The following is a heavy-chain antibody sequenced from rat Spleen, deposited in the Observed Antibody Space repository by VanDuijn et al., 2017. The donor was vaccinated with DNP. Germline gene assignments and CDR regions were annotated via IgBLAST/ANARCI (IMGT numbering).Heavy chain of an antibody. Sequence: EVQLVESGGGLVQPGRSLKLSCAASGFTFSYYWMAWVRQTPEKGLEWVATINLDGSRTYCRDSVKGRFTVSRDNGKNTLFLQMDNLRSEDTATYYCATLGGIIYDFWGQGVLVTVSS. CDR3: ATLGGIIYDF. J-gene: IGHJ2*01. CDR2: INLDGSRT. CDR1: GFTFSYYW. V-gene: IGHV5S10*01. D-gene: IGHD1-11*01.